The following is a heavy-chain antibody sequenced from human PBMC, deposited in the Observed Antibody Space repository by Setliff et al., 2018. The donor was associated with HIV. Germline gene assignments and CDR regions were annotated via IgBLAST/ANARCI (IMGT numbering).Heavy chain of an antibody. D-gene: IGHD4-4*01. CDR3: ARDPGLYSNYKYYYYMDV. J-gene: IGHJ6*03. CDR2: IWYDGSNK. Sequence: PGGSLRLSCAASGFTFSSYGMHWVRQAPGKGLEWVAVIWYDGSNKYYADSVKGRFTISRDNSKNTLYLQMNSMRAEDTAVYYCARDPGLYSNYKYYYYMDVWGKGTTVTVSS. CDR1: GFTFSSYG. V-gene: IGHV3-33*01.